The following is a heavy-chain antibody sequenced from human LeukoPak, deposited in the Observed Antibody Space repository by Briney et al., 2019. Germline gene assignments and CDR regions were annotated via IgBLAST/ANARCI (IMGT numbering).Heavy chain of an antibody. V-gene: IGHV4-34*01. J-gene: IGHJ5*02. CDR3: ARCSSTSCYGRFDP. Sequence: PSETLSLTCAVYGGSFSGYYWSWIRQPPGKGLERIGEINHSGSTNYNPSLKSRVTISVDTSKNQFSLKLSSVTAADTAVYYCARCSSTSCYGRFDPWGQGTLVTVSS. CDR2: INHSGST. CDR1: GGSFSGYY. D-gene: IGHD2-2*01.